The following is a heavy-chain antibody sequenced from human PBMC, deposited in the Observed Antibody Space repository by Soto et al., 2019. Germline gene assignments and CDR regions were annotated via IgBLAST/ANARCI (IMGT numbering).Heavy chain of an antibody. J-gene: IGHJ3*01. Sequence: KPSETLSLTCAVSGFFISSGNYWGWIRKPPGKGLEWIGSIFHGGNTYYNPSLKSRVTISVDMSKNQFSLKLNSVTAADTAVYYCERERWYDAFDVWGQGTVVTVSS. CDR3: ERERWYDAFDV. V-gene: IGHV4-38-2*02. D-gene: IGHD2-15*01. CDR2: IFHGGNT. CDR1: GFFISSGNY.